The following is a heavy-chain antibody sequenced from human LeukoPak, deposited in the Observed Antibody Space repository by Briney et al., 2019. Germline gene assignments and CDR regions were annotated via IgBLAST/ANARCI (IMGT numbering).Heavy chain of an antibody. CDR2: MNPNSGNT. CDR3: AARYYDSSGYYYFEH. V-gene: IGHV1-8*03. Sequence: GASVKVSCKASGYTFTSYGINWVRQAPGQGLEWMGWMNPNSGNTGYAQKFQGRVTITRNTSISTAYMELSSLRSEDTAVYYCAARYYDSSGYYYFEHWGQGTLVTVSS. D-gene: IGHD3-22*01. CDR1: GYTFTSYG. J-gene: IGHJ1*01.